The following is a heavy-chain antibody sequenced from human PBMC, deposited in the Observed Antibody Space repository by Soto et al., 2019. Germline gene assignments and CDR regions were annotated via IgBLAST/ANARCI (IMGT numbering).Heavy chain of an antibody. V-gene: IGHV1-8*02. D-gene: IGHD6-13*01. CDR1: GYDFTAYD. CDR2: MNPINGAT. CDR3: GRGPSPRAPAGGTPYYYAMDV. Sequence: QVQLVQSGAEVKHSGASVKVSCKASGYDFTAYDINWVRQASGQGLEWMGWMNPINGATGSARRFLGRVSMTRNTATGTAYLELTSLRSDDTAVYYCGRGPSPRAPAGGTPYYYAMDVWGQGTTVTVSS. J-gene: IGHJ6*02.